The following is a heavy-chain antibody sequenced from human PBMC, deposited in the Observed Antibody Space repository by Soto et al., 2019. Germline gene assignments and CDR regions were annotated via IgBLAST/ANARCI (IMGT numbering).Heavy chain of an antibody. CDR2: ISGSGGST. D-gene: IGHD3-3*01. CDR1: GFTFSSYA. V-gene: IGHV3-23*01. Sequence: PGGSLRLSCAASGFTFSSYAMSWVRQAPGKGLEWVSAISGSGGSTYYADSVKGRFTISRDNSKNTLYLQMNSLRAEDTAVYYCAKNSAIFGVPLVYMDVWGKGTTVTVSS. J-gene: IGHJ6*03. CDR3: AKNSAIFGVPLVYMDV.